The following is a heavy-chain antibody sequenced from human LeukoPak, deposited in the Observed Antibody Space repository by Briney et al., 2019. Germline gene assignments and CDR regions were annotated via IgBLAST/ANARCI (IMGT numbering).Heavy chain of an antibody. D-gene: IGHD3-22*01. V-gene: IGHV1-24*01. Sequence: ASVTVSCKVSGYTLTELSMHWVRQAPGKGLEWMGGFDPEDGETIYAQKFQGRVTMTEDTSTDTAYMELSSLRSEDTAVYYCATITYYYDSSPDYYGMDVWGQGTTVTVSS. CDR3: ATITYYYDSSPDYYGMDV. J-gene: IGHJ6*02. CDR1: GYTLTELS. CDR2: FDPEDGET.